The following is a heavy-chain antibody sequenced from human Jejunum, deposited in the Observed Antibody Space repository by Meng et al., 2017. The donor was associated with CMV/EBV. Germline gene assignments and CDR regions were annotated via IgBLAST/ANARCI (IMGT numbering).Heavy chain of an antibody. J-gene: IGHJ4*02. CDR1: GFSLTSSPVG. V-gene: IGHV2-5*02. CDR3: VHRKDYSGNWNGGPADF. Sequence: QITLKESGPTRVRPTQPLTLTCTFSGFSLTSSPVGVGWIRQPTGKALEWLAFIYWDDDKRYNPSLKNRLTITKGAPRNQVVLTMTNMDPADTATYHCVHRKDYSGNWNGGPADFWGQGALVTVSS. D-gene: IGHD1-1*01. CDR2: IYWDDDK.